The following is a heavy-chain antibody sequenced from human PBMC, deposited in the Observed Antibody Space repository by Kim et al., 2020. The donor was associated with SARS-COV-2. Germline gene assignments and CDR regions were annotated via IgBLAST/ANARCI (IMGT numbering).Heavy chain of an antibody. J-gene: IGHJ6*02. CDR1: GYSFSSYW. CDR3: ARTNCGRTSCGKEAYYHGLDV. D-gene: IGHD2-2*01. CDR2: IYPGDSDA. V-gene: IGHV5-51*01. Sequence: GESLKISCKGSGYSFSSYWIAWVRQMPGKGLEWMGIIYPGDSDASYSPSFQGQVTISVDKSISTAYLQWRSLKASDTAKYYCARTNCGRTSCGKEAYYHGLDVWGQGTTVTVPS.